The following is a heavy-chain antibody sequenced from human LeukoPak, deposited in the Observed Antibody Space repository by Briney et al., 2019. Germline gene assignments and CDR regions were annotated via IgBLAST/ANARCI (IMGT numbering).Heavy chain of an antibody. CDR3: ARVQRGGLSGSLGGLFASYYTYYYMDV. D-gene: IGHD1-26*01. J-gene: IGHJ6*03. CDR1: GYTFTTYY. V-gene: IGHV1-46*01. CDR2: INPSDGAT. Sequence: ASVKVSCKASGYTFTTYYIHWVRQAPGQGLEWMGMINPSDGATTYAHRFQGRVTMTRDMSTTTVYMDLRSLRSEDTAVYFCARVQRGGLSGSLGGLFASYYTYYYMDVWGRGTTVTVSS.